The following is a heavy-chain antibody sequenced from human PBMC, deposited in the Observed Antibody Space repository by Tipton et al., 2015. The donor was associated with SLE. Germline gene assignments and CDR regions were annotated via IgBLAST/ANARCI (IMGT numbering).Heavy chain of an antibody. V-gene: IGHV4-34*01. CDR1: GGSFSGYY. D-gene: IGHD6-6*01. Sequence: TLSLTCAVYGGSFSGYYWSWIRQPPGKGLGWIGEINHSGSTNYNPSLKSRVTISVDTSKNQFSLKLSSVTAADTAVYYCAREAPRTLYYYYYMDVWGKGTTVTVSS. J-gene: IGHJ6*03. CDR2: INHSGST. CDR3: AREAPRTLYYYYYMDV.